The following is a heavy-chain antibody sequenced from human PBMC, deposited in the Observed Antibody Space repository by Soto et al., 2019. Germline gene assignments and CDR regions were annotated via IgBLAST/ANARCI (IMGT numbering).Heavy chain of an antibody. Sequence: QVQLVQSGAEVKKSGASVKVSCKASGYRFTGHYIHWVRQAPGQGPEWMGEIGPKSGDTKYAQKFQGRVTMTRDTSITTVHMELSNLSPDDTAVYYCGRGRSGELVVFYWGQGTLVTVYS. J-gene: IGHJ4*02. V-gene: IGHV1-2*02. CDR1: GYRFTGHY. D-gene: IGHD1-7*01. CDR3: GRGRSGELVVFY. CDR2: IGPKSGDT.